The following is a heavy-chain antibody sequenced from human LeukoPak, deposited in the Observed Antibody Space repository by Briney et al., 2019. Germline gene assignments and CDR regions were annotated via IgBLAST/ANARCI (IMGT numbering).Heavy chain of an antibody. J-gene: IGHJ6*03. D-gene: IGHD6-19*01. CDR2: IYSGGST. CDR1: GFTFSSYW. Sequence: GGSLRLSCAASGFTFSSYWMSWVRQAPGKGLEWVSVIYSGGSTYYADSVKGRFTISRDNSKNTLYLQMNSLRAEDTAVYYCARASRSGWPHYYYYMDVWGKGTTVTISS. V-gene: IGHV3-66*01. CDR3: ARASRSGWPHYYYYMDV.